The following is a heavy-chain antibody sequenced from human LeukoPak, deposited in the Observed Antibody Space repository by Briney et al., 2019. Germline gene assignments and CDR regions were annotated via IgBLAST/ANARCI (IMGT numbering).Heavy chain of an antibody. D-gene: IGHD3-10*01. CDR1: GFTFSNYY. CDR3: ARDLSRGDAFDI. CDR2: ISGSGITT. V-gene: IGHV3-11*01. J-gene: IGHJ3*02. Sequence: GGSLRLSCAASGFTFSNYYMNWIRQTPGKGLEWVSYISGSGITTFYAESVEGRFTISRDNTKNSLFLQMDSLRVEDTAVYYCARDLSRGDAFDIWGQGTMVTVSS.